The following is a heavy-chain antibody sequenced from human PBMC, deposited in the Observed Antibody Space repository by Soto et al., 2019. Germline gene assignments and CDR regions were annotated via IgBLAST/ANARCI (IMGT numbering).Heavy chain of an antibody. V-gene: IGHV1-69*01. CDR3: ARDLIVDGPDNYCMDV. CDR2: IIPIFGTA. Sequence: SCKASGGTFSIYAISWVRQAPGQGLEWMGGIIPIFGTANYAQKFQGRVTITADESTSTAYMELSSLRSDDTAVYYCARDLIVDGPDNYCMDVWGQGTTVTVSS. CDR1: GGTFSIYA. J-gene: IGHJ6*02. D-gene: IGHD3-22*01.